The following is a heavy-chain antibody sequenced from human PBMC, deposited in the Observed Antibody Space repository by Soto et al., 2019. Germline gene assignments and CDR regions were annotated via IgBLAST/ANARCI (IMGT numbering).Heavy chain of an antibody. D-gene: IGHD5-18*01. CDR3: ASVYSYGYSFDY. J-gene: IGHJ4*02. CDR2: IIPIFGTA. Sequence: ASVKVSCKASGGTFSSYAISWVRQAPGQGLEWMGGIIPIFGTANYAQKFQGRVTITADESTSTAYMELSSLRSEDTAVYYCASVYSYGYSFDYWDQGPQVTVSS. V-gene: IGHV1-69*13. CDR1: GGTFSSYA.